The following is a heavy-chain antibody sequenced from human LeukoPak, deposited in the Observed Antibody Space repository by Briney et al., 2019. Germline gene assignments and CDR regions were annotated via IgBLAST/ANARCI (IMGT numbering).Heavy chain of an antibody. V-gene: IGHV4-34*01. CDR3: ARNIPAGGLDY. J-gene: IGHJ4*02. Sequence: SETLSLTCAVYGGSFSGYYWSWIRQPPGKGLEWIGEINHSGSTNYNPSLKSRVTISVDTSKNQFSLKLSSVTAADTAVYYCARNIPAGGLDYWGQGTLVTVSS. CDR2: INHSGST. CDR1: GGSFSGYY. D-gene: IGHD6-25*01.